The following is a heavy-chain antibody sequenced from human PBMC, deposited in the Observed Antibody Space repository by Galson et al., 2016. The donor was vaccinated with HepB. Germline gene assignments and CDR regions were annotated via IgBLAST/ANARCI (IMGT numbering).Heavy chain of an antibody. CDR1: GFAFEDYA. Sequence: SLRLSCAASGFAFEDYAMHWVRQAPGKGLEWVSGISWTSGSKGYADSVKARFTISKDNAKKTLFLQMDRLRVEDSALYYCAKDIGQTGDHYYAMDVWGQGTTVTVSS. CDR3: AKDIGQTGDHYYAMDV. J-gene: IGHJ6*02. CDR2: ISWTSGSK. D-gene: IGHD7-27*01. V-gene: IGHV3-9*01.